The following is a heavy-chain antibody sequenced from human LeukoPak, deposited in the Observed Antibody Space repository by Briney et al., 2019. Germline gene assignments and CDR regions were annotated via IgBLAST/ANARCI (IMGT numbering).Heavy chain of an antibody. CDR2: IYYSGST. Sequence: LRLSCAASGFTFSSYAMSWVRQPPGKGLEWIGYIYYSGSTYYNPSLKSRVTISVDTSKNQFSLKLSSVTAADTAVYYCARARHYYDSSGYSYDAFDIWGQGTMVTVSS. J-gene: IGHJ3*02. CDR3: ARARHYYDSSGYSYDAFDI. V-gene: IGHV4-30-4*08. D-gene: IGHD3-22*01. CDR1: GFTFSSYA.